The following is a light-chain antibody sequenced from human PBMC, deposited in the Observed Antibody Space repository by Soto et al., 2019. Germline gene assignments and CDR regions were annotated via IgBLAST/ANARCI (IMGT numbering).Light chain of an antibody. Sequence: EIVLTQSPGTLSLSPGERATLSCRASQSVSSSYLAWYQQKPGQAPRPLIYGASSRAAGIPDRFSGSGSGKDFTLTISRLDPEDFAVYYCLHYGSSPYTFGQGTKLEIK. CDR3: LHYGSSPYT. CDR2: GAS. V-gene: IGKV3-20*01. J-gene: IGKJ2*01. CDR1: QSVSSSY.